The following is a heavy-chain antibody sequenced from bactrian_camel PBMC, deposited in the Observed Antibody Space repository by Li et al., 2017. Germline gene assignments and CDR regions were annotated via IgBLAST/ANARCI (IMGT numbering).Heavy chain of an antibody. V-gene: IGHV3S54*01. J-gene: IGHJ4*01. CDR3: AAEPVRGSGVYCPLRGPR. D-gene: IGHD2*01. Sequence: HVQLVESGGASVQAGESLRLSCKIAGDPYSSNFRAGFRQFPGKEREGVAALYFGGGTTYYVDAVKGRFTISQDNPKNTLYLQMTNLTIEDTAMYYCAAEPVRGSGVYCPLRGPRWGQGTQVTVS. CDR1: GDPYSSNF. CDR2: LYFGGGTT.